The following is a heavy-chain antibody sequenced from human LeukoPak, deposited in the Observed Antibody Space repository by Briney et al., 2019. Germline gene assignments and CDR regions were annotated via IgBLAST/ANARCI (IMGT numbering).Heavy chain of an antibody. V-gene: IGHV4-39*07. D-gene: IGHD3-10*01. CDR1: GGSISSSSYY. CDR3: ARTTGSVWFGESRTTNWFDP. J-gene: IGHJ5*02. Sequence: SETLSLTCTVSGGSISSSSYYWGWIRQPPGQGLEWIGSIYYSGSTYYNPSLKSRVTISVDTSKNQFSLKLSSVTAADTAVYYCARTTGSVWFGESRTTNWFDPWGQGTLVTVSS. CDR2: IYYSGST.